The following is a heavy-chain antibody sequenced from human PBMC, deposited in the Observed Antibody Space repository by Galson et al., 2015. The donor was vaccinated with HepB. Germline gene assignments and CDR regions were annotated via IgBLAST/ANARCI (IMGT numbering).Heavy chain of an antibody. Sequence: SLRLSCAASGFTFSSYAMHWVRQAPGKGLEWVAVISHDGSNKYYADSVKGRFTISRDNSKNTLYLQMNSLRAEDTAVYYCARDPNTFGGVIAIYYFDYWGQGTLVTVSS. J-gene: IGHJ4*02. CDR1: GFTFSSYA. D-gene: IGHD3-16*02. CDR2: ISHDGSNK. CDR3: ARDPNTFGGVIAIYYFDY. V-gene: IGHV3-30*04.